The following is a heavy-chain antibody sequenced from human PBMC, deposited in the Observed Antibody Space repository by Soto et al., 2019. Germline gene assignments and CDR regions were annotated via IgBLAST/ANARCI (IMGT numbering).Heavy chain of an antibody. V-gene: IGHV4-59*01. CDR3: ARHINPWAQGAFDI. CDR1: DPSITRYY. Sequence: SETRSLTCPVHDPSITRYYWSWIRQSPGKGLEWIGYLYNTGSTIYNPSLKSRVTISVDTSKNQFSLKMNSVTAADTAVYYCARHINPWAQGAFDIWGQGTMVT. D-gene: IGHD2-21*01. J-gene: IGHJ3*02. CDR2: LYNTGST.